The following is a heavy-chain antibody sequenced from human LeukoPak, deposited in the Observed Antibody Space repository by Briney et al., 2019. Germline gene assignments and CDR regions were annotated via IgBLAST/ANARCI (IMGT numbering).Heavy chain of an antibody. J-gene: IGHJ1*01. CDR1: GFTFSDYY. D-gene: IGHD1-20*01. V-gene: IGHV3-21*01. CDR3: ARDSIPITGTTYFQH. Sequence: PGGSLRLSCAASGFTFSDYYMSWVRQAPGKGLEWVSSISSSSSYIYYADSVKGRFTISRDNAKNSLYLQMNSLRAEDTAVYYCARDSIPITGTTYFQHWGQGTLVTVSS. CDR2: ISSSSSYI.